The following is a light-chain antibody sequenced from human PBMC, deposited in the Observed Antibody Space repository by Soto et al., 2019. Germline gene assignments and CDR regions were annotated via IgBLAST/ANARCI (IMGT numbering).Light chain of an antibody. V-gene: IGKV1-8*01. CDR1: QSISSY. Sequence: AIQMTQSPSSLSASVGDRVTITCRASQSISSYLTWYQQKPGKAPKLLIYTAFTLQSGVPSRFSGSGSGTDFTLTISCLQSEDFATYYCQQYYSYPRTFGQGTKVDIK. J-gene: IGKJ1*01. CDR2: TAF. CDR3: QQYYSYPRT.